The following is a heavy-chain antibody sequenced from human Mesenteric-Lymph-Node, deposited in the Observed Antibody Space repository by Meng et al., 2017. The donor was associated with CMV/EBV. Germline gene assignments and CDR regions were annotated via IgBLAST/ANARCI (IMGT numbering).Heavy chain of an antibody. J-gene: IGHJ6*02. V-gene: IGHV3-53*01. CDR1: EFTVSSNF. D-gene: IGHD3-3*01. CDR2: IYSYSNT. CDR3: ARGLYDYDFWSGYFFDYYGMDV. Sequence: GESLKISCAASEFTVSSNFMTWVRQAPGKGLEWVSIIYSYSNTYYADSVKGQFTISRDISRNTLYLQMNSLRADDTAVYYCARGLYDYDFWSGYFFDYYGMDVWGQGTRSPSP.